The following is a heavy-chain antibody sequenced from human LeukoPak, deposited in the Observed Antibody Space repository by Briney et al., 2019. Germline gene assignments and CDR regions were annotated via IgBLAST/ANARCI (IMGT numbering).Heavy chain of an antibody. CDR2: ISSSSSTI. D-gene: IGHD1-26*01. J-gene: IGHJ4*02. CDR1: GFTFSSYS. CDR3: ARGRKWEPPGYFDY. Sequence: GGSLRLSCAASGFTFSSYSMNWVRQAPGKGLEWVSYISSSSSTIYYADSVKGRFTISRDNAKNSLYLQMNSLRAEDTAVYYCARGRKWEPPGYFDYWGQGTLVTVSS. V-gene: IGHV3-48*04.